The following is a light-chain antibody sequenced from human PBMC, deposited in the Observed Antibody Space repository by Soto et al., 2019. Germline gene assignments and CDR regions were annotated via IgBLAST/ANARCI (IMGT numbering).Light chain of an antibody. Sequence: EIVLTQSPATLSLSPGERATLSCRASQSVSNYLAWYQQKPGQAPRLLIYDTSNRATGIPARFSGSGSVTYFTLIISSLEPEDFAVYYCQQRTNWPPFTFGQGTRLEI. V-gene: IGKV3-11*01. CDR2: DTS. J-gene: IGKJ5*01. CDR1: QSVSNY. CDR3: QQRTNWPPFT.